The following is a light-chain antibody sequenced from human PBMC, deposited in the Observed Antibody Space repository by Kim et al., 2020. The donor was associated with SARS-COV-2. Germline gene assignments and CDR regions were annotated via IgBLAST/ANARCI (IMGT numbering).Light chain of an antibody. CDR3: QSYDSSLSVFVV. V-gene: IGLV1-40*01. CDR1: SSNIGAGYD. Sequence: QSVLTQPPSVSGAPGQRVTISCTGSSSNIGAGYDVHWYQHLPGTAPKHLIYGNNNRPSGVPDRFSGSKSGTSASLAITGLQAEDDADYYCQSYDSSLSVFVVFGGGTKVTVL. J-gene: IGLJ2*01. CDR2: GNN.